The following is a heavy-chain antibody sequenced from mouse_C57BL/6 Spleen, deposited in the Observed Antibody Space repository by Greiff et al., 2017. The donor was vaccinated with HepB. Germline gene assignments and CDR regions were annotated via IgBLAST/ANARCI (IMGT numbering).Heavy chain of an antibody. Sequence: EVQVVESEGGLVQPGSSMKLSCTASGFTFSDYYMAWVRQVPEKGLEWVANINYDGSSTYYLDSLKSRFIISRDNAKNILYLQMSSLKSEDTATYYCAREDYYGSSPYFDVWGTGTTVTVSS. V-gene: IGHV5-16*01. CDR2: INYDGSST. D-gene: IGHD1-1*01. J-gene: IGHJ1*03. CDR3: AREDYYGSSPYFDV. CDR1: GFTFSDYY.